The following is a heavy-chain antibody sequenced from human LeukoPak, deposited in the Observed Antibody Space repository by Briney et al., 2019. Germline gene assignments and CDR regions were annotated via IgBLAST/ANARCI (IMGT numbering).Heavy chain of an antibody. CDR3: RVEYYDSSGYYRIDY. CDR2: IRSKAYGGTT. CDR1: GYTYCEYD. D-gene: IGHD3-22*01. J-gene: IGHJ4*02. Sequence: GRSLRLSCTASGYTYCEYDMRWVRQAPGKGLEWGGFIRSKAYGGTTEYAASVRGRFTISRDDSKSIAYLQMNSLKTEDTAVYYCRVEYYDSSGYYRIDYWGRGTLVTVSS. V-gene: IGHV3-49*04.